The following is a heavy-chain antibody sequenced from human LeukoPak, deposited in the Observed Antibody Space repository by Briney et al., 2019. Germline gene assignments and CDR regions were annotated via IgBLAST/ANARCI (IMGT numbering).Heavy chain of an antibody. J-gene: IGHJ4*02. CDR2: IYQDGNER. CDR3: VRTIVVVRAAHDYFDY. Sequence: GGSLRLSCAASGFTFSSHWMSWVRQTPGKGLEWVANIYQDGNERYYAESVKGRFTISRDNAKNSLFLQMNSLRVEDTAVYYCVRTIVVVRAAHDYFDYWGQGTLVTVSS. V-gene: IGHV3-7*01. D-gene: IGHD2-15*01. CDR1: GFTFSSHW.